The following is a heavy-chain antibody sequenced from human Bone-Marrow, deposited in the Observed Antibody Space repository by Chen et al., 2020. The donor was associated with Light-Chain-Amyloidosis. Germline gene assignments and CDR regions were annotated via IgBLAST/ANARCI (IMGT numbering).Heavy chain of an antibody. Sequence: QVQLVQSGAEVKKPGASVKVSCKASGYTFTSYDTNWVRQATGQGLEWMGWMNPNSGNTGYAQKFQGRVTMTRNTSISTAYMELSSLRSEDTAVYYCARTLGGLYYYYYYMDVWGKGTTVTVSS. CDR3: ARTLGGLYYYYYYMDV. CDR2: MNPNSGNT. CDR1: GYTFTSYD. D-gene: IGHD2-15*01. V-gene: IGHV1-8*01. J-gene: IGHJ6*03.